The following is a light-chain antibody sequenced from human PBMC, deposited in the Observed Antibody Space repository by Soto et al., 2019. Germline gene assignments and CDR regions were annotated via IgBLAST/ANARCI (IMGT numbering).Light chain of an antibody. Sequence: EIVWTQSPATLSLSPLERATLSCMASQSVSSKLAWYQHKPGQAPRLLIYDTSNRATGIPARFSGSGSGTEFTLTISSLQPEDFAVYYCQQYYNWPRPFGQGTKVDIK. CDR2: DTS. V-gene: IGKV3D-15*01. CDR3: QQYYNWPRP. CDR1: QSVSSK. J-gene: IGKJ1*01.